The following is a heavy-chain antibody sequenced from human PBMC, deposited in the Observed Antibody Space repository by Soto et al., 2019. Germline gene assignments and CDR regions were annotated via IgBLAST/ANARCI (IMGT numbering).Heavy chain of an antibody. J-gene: IGHJ4*02. D-gene: IGHD2-15*01. CDR1: GFTFSDYY. CDR2: ITSYSNYT. V-gene: IGHV3-11*06. CDR3: ARVGRDWSAVSCSLSSFDS. Sequence: ESGVGLVKPGGSLRLSCAASGFTFSDYYMSWIRQAPGNGLEWRSYITSYSNYTNYADYVQGRFTISRDNAKNSLYLQMNSLIAEDTAVFYCARVGRDWSAVSCSLSSFDSLGQVTRVTVSS.